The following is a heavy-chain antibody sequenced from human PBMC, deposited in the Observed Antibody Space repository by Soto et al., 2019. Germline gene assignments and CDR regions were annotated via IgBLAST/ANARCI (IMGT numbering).Heavy chain of an antibody. CDR3: ARGYTTKIIDY. J-gene: IGHJ4*02. V-gene: IGHV4-39*01. Sequence: SETLSLTCTVSGGSINYSNYYWGWIRQPPGKGLEWIGNIYYTGSTYYNPSLKSRVTISVDTSKNQFSLRLSSVTAADTAVYYCARGYTTKIIDYWGQGYMVNVSS. CDR1: GGSINYSNYY. D-gene: IGHD5-12*01. CDR2: IYYTGST.